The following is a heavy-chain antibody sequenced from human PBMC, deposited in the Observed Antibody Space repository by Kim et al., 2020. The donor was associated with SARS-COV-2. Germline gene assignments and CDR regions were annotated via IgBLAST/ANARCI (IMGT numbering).Heavy chain of an antibody. CDR3: ARGQVGALDY. J-gene: IGHJ4*02. Sequence: SETLSLTCTVSGGSISSYYWSWIRQPPGKGLEWIGYIYYSGSTNYNPSLKSRVTISVDTSKNQFSLKLSSVTAADTAVYYCARGQVGALDYWGQGTLVTV. D-gene: IGHD1-26*01. CDR2: IYYSGST. CDR1: GGSISSYY. V-gene: IGHV4-59*01.